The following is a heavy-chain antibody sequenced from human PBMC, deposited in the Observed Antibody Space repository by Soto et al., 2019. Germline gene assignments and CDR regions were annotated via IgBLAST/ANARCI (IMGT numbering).Heavy chain of an antibody. CDR3: GGARTETAMLKGGSAP. V-gene: IGHV1-3*01. D-gene: IGHD5-18*01. CDR2: INAGNGNT. Sequence: QVQLVQSGAEVKKPGASVKVSCKASGYTFTSYAMHWVRQAPGQRLEWMGWINAGNGNTKYSQKFQGRVTITRDTPANTAYMGRTTMRFEDTALYSGGGARTETAMLKGGSAPGGQGTLVTVSS. CDR1: GYTFTSYA. J-gene: IGHJ5*02.